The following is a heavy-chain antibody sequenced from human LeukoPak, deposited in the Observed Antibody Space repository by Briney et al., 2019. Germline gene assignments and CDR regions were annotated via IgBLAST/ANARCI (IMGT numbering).Heavy chain of an antibody. CDR3: ARERPPYGDYACFDY. Sequence: PSETLSLTCTVSGGSISSYYWSWIRQPAGKGLEWIGRIYTSGSTNYNPSLKSRVTMSVDTSKDQFSLKLSSVTAADTAVYYCARERPPYGDYACFDYWGQGTLVTVSS. D-gene: IGHD4-17*01. CDR2: IYTSGST. V-gene: IGHV4-4*07. J-gene: IGHJ4*02. CDR1: GGSISSYY.